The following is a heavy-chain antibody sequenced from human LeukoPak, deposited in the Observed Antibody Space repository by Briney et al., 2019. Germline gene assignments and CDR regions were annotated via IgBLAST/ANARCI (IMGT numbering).Heavy chain of an antibody. D-gene: IGHD2-8*01. CDR2: INSYSGGT. V-gene: IGHV1-2*06. CDR1: GYTFTSHG. J-gene: IGHJ4*02. Sequence: ASVKVSCKASGYTFTSHGISWLRQAPGQGLEWMGRINSYSGGTNYALKFQGRVTMTRDTSMSTAYMDLSSLTSDDTAVYYCVRDNGAYWGQGTLVTVSS. CDR3: VRDNGAY.